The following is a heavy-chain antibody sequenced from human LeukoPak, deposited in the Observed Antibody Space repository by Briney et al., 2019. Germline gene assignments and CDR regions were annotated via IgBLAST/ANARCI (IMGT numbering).Heavy chain of an antibody. CDR3: ARVYSTNYYGSGDRPFLFEY. Sequence: ASVKVSCKASGYTFTSYGFSWVRQAPGQGLEWMGWISTYYGNTNYAQKLQDRVTITTDTSTSTAYMELTRLRSDDTAVYYCARVYSTNYYGSGDRPFLFEYWGEGAVVTVSS. CDR2: ISTYYGNT. V-gene: IGHV1-18*01. D-gene: IGHD3-10*01. CDR1: GYTFTSYG. J-gene: IGHJ4*02.